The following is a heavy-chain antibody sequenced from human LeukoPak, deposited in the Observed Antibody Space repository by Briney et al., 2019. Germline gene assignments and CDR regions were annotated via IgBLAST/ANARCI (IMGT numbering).Heavy chain of an antibody. CDR1: GFTFSSYS. CDR3: ARGVGYYYDSSGYSEVP. CDR2: ISSSSSTI. D-gene: IGHD3-22*01. Sequence: PGGSLRLSCAASGFTFSSYSMNWVRQAPGKGLEWVSYISSSSSTIYYADSVKGRFTISRDNAKNPLYLQMNSLRAEDTAVYYCARGVGYYYDSSGYSEVPWGQGTLVTVSS. V-gene: IGHV3-48*01. J-gene: IGHJ5*02.